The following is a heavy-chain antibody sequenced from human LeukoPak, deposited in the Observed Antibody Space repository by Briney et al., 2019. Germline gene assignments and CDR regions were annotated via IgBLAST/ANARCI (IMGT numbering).Heavy chain of an antibody. Sequence: SVKVSCKASGDSLTTYAINWVRQAPGQGLEWMGRVIPLLNIPLYAQKFRDRATITAETSTNTSYLELRGLTSDDTAVYYCARAPHYSGSSGYNWFHPWGQGSLVTVSS. CDR1: GDSLTTYA. CDR3: ARAPHYSGSSGYNWFHP. V-gene: IGHV1-69*04. CDR2: VIPLLNIP. J-gene: IGHJ5*02. D-gene: IGHD3-22*01.